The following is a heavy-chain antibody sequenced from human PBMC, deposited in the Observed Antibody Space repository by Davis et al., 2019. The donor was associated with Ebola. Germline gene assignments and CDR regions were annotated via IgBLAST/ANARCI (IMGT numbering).Heavy chain of an antibody. D-gene: IGHD2-15*01. J-gene: IGHJ4*02. V-gene: IGHV3-11*03. Sequence: GRFTISRDNAKNLLYLQMNSLRAEDTAVYYCARWGGKDYWGQGTLVTVSS. CDR3: ARWGGKDY.